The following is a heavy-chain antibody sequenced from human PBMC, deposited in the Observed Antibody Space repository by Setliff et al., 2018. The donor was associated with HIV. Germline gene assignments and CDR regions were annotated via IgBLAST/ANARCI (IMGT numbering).Heavy chain of an antibody. CDR3: ASVSLYGSGHDVFHI. V-gene: IGHV4-4*07. Sequence: KPSETLSLTCTVSGGSISNYYWNWIRQPAGKGLEWLGRIYTSGNTNYNPSLKSRVIMSVDMSKNQFSLKLNSVTAADTAVYYCASVSLYGSGHDVFHIWGQGTMVTVSS. D-gene: IGHD3-10*01. CDR1: GGSISNYY. CDR2: IYTSGNT. J-gene: IGHJ3*02.